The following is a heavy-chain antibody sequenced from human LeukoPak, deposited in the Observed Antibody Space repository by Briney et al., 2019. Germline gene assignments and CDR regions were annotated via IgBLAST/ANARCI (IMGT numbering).Heavy chain of an antibody. CDR3: AKARDYSGGWYSVCDY. J-gene: IGHJ4*02. CDR2: IRYDGSNT. V-gene: IGHV3-30*02. Sequence: GGSPRLSCAASGFTFSSYGMHWVRQAPGKGLEWVAFIRYDGSNTYYTDSVKGRVTISRDNSKNTLYLQMNSLRAEDTAVYYCAKARDYSGGWYSVCDYWGQGTLVTVSS. D-gene: IGHD6-19*01. CDR1: GFTFSSYG.